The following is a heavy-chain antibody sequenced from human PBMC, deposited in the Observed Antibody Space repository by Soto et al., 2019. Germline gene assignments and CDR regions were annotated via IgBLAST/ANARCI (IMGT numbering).Heavy chain of an antibody. Sequence: GGSLRLSCAASGFTFSSYGMHWVRQAPGKGLEWVAVIWYDGSNKYYADSVKGRFTISRDNSKNTLYLQMNSLRAEDTAVYYCARDMTAIPSDAFDIWGQGTMVTVSS. CDR2: IWYDGSNK. CDR1: GFTFSSYG. CDR3: ARDMTAIPSDAFDI. D-gene: IGHD2-2*02. J-gene: IGHJ3*02. V-gene: IGHV3-33*01.